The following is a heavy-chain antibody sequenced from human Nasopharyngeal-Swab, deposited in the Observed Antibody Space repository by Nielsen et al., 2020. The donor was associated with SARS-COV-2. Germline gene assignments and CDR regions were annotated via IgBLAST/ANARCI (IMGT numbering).Heavy chain of an antibody. J-gene: IGHJ6*02. CDR1: GFTVSSNY. CDR3: AKDSYDSSGYSYYYGMDV. Sequence: GESLKISCAASGFTVSSNYMGWVRQAPGKGLEWVSAISGSGGSTYYADSMKGRFTISRDNSKNTLYLQMNSLRAEDTAVYYCAKDSYDSSGYSYYYGMDVWGQGTTVTVSS. V-gene: IGHV3-23*01. CDR2: ISGSGGST. D-gene: IGHD3-22*01.